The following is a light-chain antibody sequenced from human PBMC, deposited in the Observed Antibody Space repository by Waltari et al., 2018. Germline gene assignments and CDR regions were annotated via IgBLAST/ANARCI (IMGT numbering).Light chain of an antibody. J-gene: IGKJ2*01. CDR3: QQYYNTPPTYT. V-gene: IGKV4-1*01. CDR1: QSVLYSSNNKNY. CDR2: WAS. Sequence: DIVMTQSPDSLAVSLGERATINCKSSQSVLYSSNNKNYLAWYQQKPGQPPKLLIYWASTRESGVPDRFSGSGSGTDFTLTISSLQAEDVAVYHCQQYYNTPPTYTFGQGTKLEIK.